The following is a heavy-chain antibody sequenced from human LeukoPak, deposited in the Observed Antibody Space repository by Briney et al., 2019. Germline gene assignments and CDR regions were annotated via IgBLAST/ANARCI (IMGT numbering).Heavy chain of an antibody. D-gene: IGHD2-2*01. CDR3: ARHYCSNTSCYQFDY. V-gene: IGHV4-59*08. J-gene: IGHJ4*02. Sequence: KPSETLSLTCTVSGGSISSYYWGWIRQPPGKGLEWIGSIYYSGSTYYNPSLKSRVTISVDTSKNQFSLILSSVTAADTAVYYCARHYCSNTSCYQFDYWGQGTLVTVSS. CDR1: GGSISSYY. CDR2: IYYSGST.